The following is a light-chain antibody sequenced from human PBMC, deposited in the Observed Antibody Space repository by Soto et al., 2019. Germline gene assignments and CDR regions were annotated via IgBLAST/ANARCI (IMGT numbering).Light chain of an antibody. CDR2: EAT. J-gene: IGLJ3*02. V-gene: IGLV2-23*01. Sequence: QSVLTQSASVSGSPGQSITISCTGTSSEFGSYSVVSWYQQHPGKAPKLLIYEATKRPSEVSNRFSGSESGNTASLTISGLQAEDEADYYCHSYARGTLVFGGGTKLTVL. CDR3: HSYARGTLV. CDR1: SSEFGSYSV.